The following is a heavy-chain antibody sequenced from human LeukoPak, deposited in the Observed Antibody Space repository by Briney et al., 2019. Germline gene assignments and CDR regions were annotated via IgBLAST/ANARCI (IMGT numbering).Heavy chain of an antibody. J-gene: IGHJ4*02. CDR1: GGTFSSYA. CDR3: ATSYYYGSGSYDMDY. Sequence: SVKVSCKASGGTFSSYAISWVRQAPGQGLEWMGGIIPIFGTANYAQKFQGRVTITADESTSTAYMELSSLRSEDTAVYYCATSYYYGSGSYDMDYWGQGTLVTVSS. V-gene: IGHV1-69*01. CDR2: IIPIFGTA. D-gene: IGHD3-10*01.